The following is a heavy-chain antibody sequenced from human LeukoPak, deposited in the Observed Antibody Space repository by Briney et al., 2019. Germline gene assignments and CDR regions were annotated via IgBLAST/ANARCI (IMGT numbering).Heavy chain of an antibody. V-gene: IGHV1-18*01. CDR2: ISAYNGNT. J-gene: IGHJ3*02. Sequence: ASAKVSCKASGYTFTSYGISWVRQAPGQGLEWMGWISAYNGNTNYAQKLQGRVTMTTDTSTSTAYMELRSLRSDDTAVYYCARDRLGATSVDAFDIWGQGTMVTVSS. CDR3: ARDRLGATSVDAFDI. D-gene: IGHD1-26*01. CDR1: GYTFTSYG.